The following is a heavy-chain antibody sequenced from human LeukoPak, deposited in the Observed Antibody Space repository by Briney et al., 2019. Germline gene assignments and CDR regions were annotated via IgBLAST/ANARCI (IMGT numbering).Heavy chain of an antibody. D-gene: IGHD2-2*01. J-gene: IGHJ3*02. Sequence: GASLKISFKGSGSSFTSYWIGWVRQMPGKGLEGMGIIYPCDSDTRYSPSFQGQVTISADKSISTAYLQWSSLKASDTAMYYCARHRRSAYQGVIGDDAFDIWGQGTMVTVSS. CDR3: ARHRRSAYQGVIGDDAFDI. CDR2: IYPCDSDT. CDR1: GSSFTSYW. V-gene: IGHV5-51*01.